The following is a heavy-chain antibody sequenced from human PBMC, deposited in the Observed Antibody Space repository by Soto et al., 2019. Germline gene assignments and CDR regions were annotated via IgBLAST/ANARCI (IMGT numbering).Heavy chain of an antibody. CDR3: ASPSPTAHLDRYYYGMDV. Sequence: QVQLVESGGGVVQPGRSLRLSYAASRFTFSSYAMHWVRQAPGKGLEWVAVISYDGSNKYYADSVKGRFTISRDNSKNTLYLQMNSLRAEDTAVYYCASPSPTAHLDRYYYGMDVWGQGTTVTVSS. CDR1: RFTFSSYA. CDR2: ISYDGSNK. J-gene: IGHJ6*02. D-gene: IGHD2-2*03. V-gene: IGHV3-30-3*01.